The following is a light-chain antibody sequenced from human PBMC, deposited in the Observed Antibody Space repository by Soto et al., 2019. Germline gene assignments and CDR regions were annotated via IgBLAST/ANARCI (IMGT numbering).Light chain of an antibody. J-gene: IGLJ2*01. V-gene: IGLV1-44*01. Sequence: QSALTQPPSASGTPGQRVTISCSGSNSKIGSNTVNWYQQLPGTAPKLLIYNNNQRPSGVHDRFSGSKSGTSASLAISGLQSEDEADYYCAAWDDSLNGVVFGGGTKLTVL. CDR2: NNN. CDR1: NSKIGSNT. CDR3: AAWDDSLNGVV.